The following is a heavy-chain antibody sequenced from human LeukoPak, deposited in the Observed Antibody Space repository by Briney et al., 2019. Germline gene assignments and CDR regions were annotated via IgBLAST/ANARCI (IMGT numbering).Heavy chain of an antibody. J-gene: IGHJ5*02. CDR2: IYTSGST. V-gene: IGHV4-61*02. Sequence: SQTLSLTCTVSGGSISSGRYYWSWIRQPAGKGLEWIGRIYTSGSTNYNPSLKSRVTISVDTSKNQFSLKLSSVTAADTAVYYCARSPSRGIPVVNWFDPWGQGTLVTVSS. D-gene: IGHD2-15*01. CDR1: GGSISSGRYY. CDR3: ARSPSRGIPVVNWFDP.